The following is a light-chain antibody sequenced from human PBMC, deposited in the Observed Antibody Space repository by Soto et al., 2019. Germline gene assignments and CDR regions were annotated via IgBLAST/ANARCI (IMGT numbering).Light chain of an antibody. J-gene: IGLJ1*01. CDR3: SSYTSSSTL. V-gene: IGLV2-14*01. CDR1: SSDVGSYNY. CDR2: EVS. Sequence: QSVLTQPASVSGSLGQSITISCTGTSSDVGSYNYVSWYQQHPDKAPKLMIYEVSDRPSGISSRFSGSKSGNTASLTISGLQTEDEADYYCSSYTSSSTLFGTGTKVTV.